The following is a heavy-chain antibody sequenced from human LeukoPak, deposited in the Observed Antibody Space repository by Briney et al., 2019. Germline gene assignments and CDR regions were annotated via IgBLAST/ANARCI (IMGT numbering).Heavy chain of an antibody. D-gene: IGHD3-10*01. V-gene: IGHV5-51*01. CDR3: ARDGYYYGSGSYNWFDP. CDR2: IYPGDSDT. Sequence: GESLKIPCKGSGYSFTSYWIGWVRQMPGKGLEWMGIIYPGDSDTRYSPSFQGQVTISADKSISTAYLQWSSLKASDTAMYYCARDGYYYGSGSYNWFDPWGQGTLVTVSS. CDR1: GYSFTSYW. J-gene: IGHJ5*02.